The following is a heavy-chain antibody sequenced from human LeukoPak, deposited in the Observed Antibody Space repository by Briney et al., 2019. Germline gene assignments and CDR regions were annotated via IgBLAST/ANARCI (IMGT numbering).Heavy chain of an antibody. D-gene: IGHD6-13*01. Sequence: SETLSLTCTVSGGSISSYHWSWIRQPPGKGLEWIGYIYYSGSTNYNPSLKSRVTISVDTSKNQFSLKLSSVSAADTAVYYCARFIAAAAHDAFDIWGQGTMVTVSS. V-gene: IGHV4-59*01. CDR3: ARFIAAAAHDAFDI. J-gene: IGHJ3*02. CDR1: GGSISSYH. CDR2: IYYSGST.